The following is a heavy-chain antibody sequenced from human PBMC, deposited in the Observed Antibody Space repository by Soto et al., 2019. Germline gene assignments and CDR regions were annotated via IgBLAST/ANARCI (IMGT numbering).Heavy chain of an antibody. D-gene: IGHD5-18*01. J-gene: IGHJ4*02. Sequence: QVQLQESGPGLVKPSETLSLTCTVSGGSISSYYWCWIRQPPGKGLEWIGYIYYTGSTNYNPSRKSRVTISVDTSKNQFSLKVSSVTAADTAVYYCARHRDSYGSGDFDYWGQGTLVTVSS. CDR1: GGSISSYY. CDR2: IYYTGST. V-gene: IGHV4-59*08. CDR3: ARHRDSYGSGDFDY.